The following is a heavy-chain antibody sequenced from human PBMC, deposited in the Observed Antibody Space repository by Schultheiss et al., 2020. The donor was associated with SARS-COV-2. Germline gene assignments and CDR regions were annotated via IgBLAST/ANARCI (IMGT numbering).Heavy chain of an antibody. D-gene: IGHD3-3*01. V-gene: IGHV3-48*01. Sequence: GGSLRLSCAASGFTFSSYSMNWVRQAPGKGLEWVSYISSSSSTIYYADSVKGRFTISRDNSKNTLYLQMNSLRAEDTAVYYCARDSVPFWSGYSVGDAFDIWGQGTMVT. CDR1: GFTFSSYS. J-gene: IGHJ3*02. CDR2: ISSSSSTI. CDR3: ARDSVPFWSGYSVGDAFDI.